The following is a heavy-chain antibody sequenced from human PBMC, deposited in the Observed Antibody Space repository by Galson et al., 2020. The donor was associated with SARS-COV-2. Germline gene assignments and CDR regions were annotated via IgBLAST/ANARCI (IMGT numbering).Heavy chain of an antibody. Sequence: SETLSLTCSVSGDAIKNSYWNWIRQTPGKGLEWIGYINNIGSTNHNPSLRIRVIISRDTSKNQFSLTLTSVTAADTAVYYCARSPSSSNWSHYCDYWGRGALVTVSS. J-gene: IGHJ4*02. V-gene: IGHV4-59*13. CDR3: ARSPSSSNWSHYCDY. CDR1: GDAIKNSY. CDR2: INNIGST. D-gene: IGHD6-13*01.